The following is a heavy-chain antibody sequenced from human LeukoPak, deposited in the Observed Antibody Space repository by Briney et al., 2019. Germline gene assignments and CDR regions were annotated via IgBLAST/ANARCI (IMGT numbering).Heavy chain of an antibody. CDR3: VTAAVAVDY. J-gene: IGHJ4*02. CDR1: GGSVSDYY. V-gene: IGHV4-59*02. D-gene: IGHD6-19*01. CDR2: IYHSGRT. Sequence: PSETLSLTCTVSGGSVSDYYWSWTRQSPGKGLEWIGEIYHSGRTNYNPSLKSRVTISVDKSKNQFSLKLTSVTAADTAVYYCVTAAVAVDYWGQGTLVTVSS.